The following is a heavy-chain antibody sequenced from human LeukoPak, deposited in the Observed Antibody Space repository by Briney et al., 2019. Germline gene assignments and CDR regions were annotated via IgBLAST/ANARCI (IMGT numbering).Heavy chain of an antibody. CDR3: ARDSAAAAGTPDY. V-gene: IGHV3-21*01. Sequence: GGSLRLSCAASGFTLNSYTMNWVRQAPGRGLEWVSSISGSSTYIYYADSLKGRFTISRDNAKNSLYLQMNSLRAEDTAVYYCARDSAAAAGTPDYWGQGTLVTVSS. J-gene: IGHJ4*02. CDR1: GFTLNSYT. CDR2: ISGSSTYI. D-gene: IGHD6-13*01.